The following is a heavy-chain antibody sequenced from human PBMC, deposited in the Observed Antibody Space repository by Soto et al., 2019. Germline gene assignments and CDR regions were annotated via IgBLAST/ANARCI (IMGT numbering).Heavy chain of an antibody. D-gene: IGHD3-22*01. CDR3: ARVQPDYYDSSGYNDGFDF. CDR1: GFSLRTSGMS. CDR2: IAWDDAK. J-gene: IGHJ3*01. V-gene: IGHV2-70*01. Sequence: GSGPTLVNHTQTLTLTCTFSGFSLRTSGMSVSWIRQPPGEALEWLALIAWDDAKSYSTSLKTRLTISKDTSKNQVVLTMTNMDPVDTATYYCARVQPDYYDSSGYNDGFDFWGQGIMVTVSS.